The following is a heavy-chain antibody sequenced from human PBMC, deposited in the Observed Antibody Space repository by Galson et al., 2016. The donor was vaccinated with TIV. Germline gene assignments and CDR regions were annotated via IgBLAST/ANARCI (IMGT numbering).Heavy chain of an antibody. CDR3: VGELSCASCQI. Sequence: SLRLSCATSGFTFSSFNMNWVRQAPGKGLEWIAFITTTSNAVHYADSVKGRFSISRDNAKSSLFLQMSSLRAEDTATYYCVGELSCASCQIWGRGTMVTVSS. J-gene: IGHJ3*02. CDR2: ITTTSNAV. CDR1: GFTFSSFN. D-gene: IGHD2/OR15-2a*01. V-gene: IGHV3-48*01.